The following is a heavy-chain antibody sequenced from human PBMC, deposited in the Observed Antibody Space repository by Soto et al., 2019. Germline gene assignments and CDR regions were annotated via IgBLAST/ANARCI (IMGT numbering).Heavy chain of an antibody. J-gene: IGHJ3*02. CDR2: IYGGLTT. CDR1: GFTVSGTY. V-gene: IGHV3-53*01. CDR3: AKSPSLRFLEWLLI. Sequence: GGSLRLSCAASGFTVSGTYMTWFRQAPGKGLEWVSVIYGGLTTSYADSVKGRFTISRDNSKNTLYLQMNSLRAEDTAVYYCAKSPSLRFLEWLLIWGQGTMVTVSS. D-gene: IGHD3-3*01.